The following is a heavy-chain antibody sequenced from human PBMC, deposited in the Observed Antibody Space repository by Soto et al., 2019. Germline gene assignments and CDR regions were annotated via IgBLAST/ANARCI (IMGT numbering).Heavy chain of an antibody. Sequence: EAQLVESGGSLVQPGGSLRLSCAAFGFSLSSYEMDWVRQAPGKGLEWVSHISRSGSPIYYADSVKGRFTISRDNAKNSVFLQMNSLRAEDTAVYYCARVFGDYLIDAFDIWGQGTMVTVSS. D-gene: IGHD4-17*01. CDR1: GFSLSSYE. CDR2: ISRSGSPI. V-gene: IGHV3-48*03. J-gene: IGHJ3*02. CDR3: ARVFGDYLIDAFDI.